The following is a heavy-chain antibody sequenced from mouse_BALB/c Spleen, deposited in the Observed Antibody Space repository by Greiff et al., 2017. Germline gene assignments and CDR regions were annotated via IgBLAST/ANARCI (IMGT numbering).Heavy chain of an antibody. D-gene: IGHD1-1*01. CDR1: GYTFTSYY. CDR3: ARGHYYYGSSAMDY. V-gene: IGHV1S81*02. J-gene: IGHJ4*01. Sequence: QVQLQQSGAELVKPGASVKLSCKASGYTFTSYYMYWVKQRPGQGLEWIGEINPSNGGTNFNEKFKGKATLTVDKSSSTAYMQLSSLTSEDSAVYYCARGHYYYGSSAMDYWGQGTSVTVSS. CDR2: INPSNGGT.